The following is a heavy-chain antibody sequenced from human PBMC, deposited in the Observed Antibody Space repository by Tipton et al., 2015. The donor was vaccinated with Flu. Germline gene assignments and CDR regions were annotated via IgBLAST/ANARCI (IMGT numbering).Heavy chain of an antibody. CDR3: ARELRSPGNWYFDL. CDR1: GGSISSGSYY. V-gene: IGHV4-61*02. D-gene: IGHD3-16*01. J-gene: IGHJ2*01. CDR2: IYTSGCT. Sequence: LRLSCTVSGGSISSGSYYWSWIRPPAGKGLEWLGRIYTSGCTNYNPSLKSRGTISVDTSKNQFSLKLICGTAADTAVYYCARELRSPGNWYFDLWGRGTLVTVSS.